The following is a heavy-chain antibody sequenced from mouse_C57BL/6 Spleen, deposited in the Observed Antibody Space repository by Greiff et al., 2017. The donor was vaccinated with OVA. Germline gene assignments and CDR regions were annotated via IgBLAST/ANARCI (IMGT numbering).Heavy chain of an antibody. CDR3: ARRGNYYAMGY. CDR1: GYTFTSYW. V-gene: IGHV1-55*01. Sequence: QVQLKQPGAELVKPGASVKMSCKASGYTFTSYWITWVKQRPGQGLEWIGDIYPGSGSTNYNEKFKSKATLTVDTSSSTAYMQLSSLTSEDSAVYYCARRGNYYAMGYWGQGTSVTVSS. CDR2: IYPGSGST. J-gene: IGHJ4*01.